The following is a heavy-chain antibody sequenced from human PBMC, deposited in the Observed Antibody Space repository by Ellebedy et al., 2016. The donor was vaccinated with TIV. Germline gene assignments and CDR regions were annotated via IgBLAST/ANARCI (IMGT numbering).Heavy chain of an antibody. CDR2: INPNSGGT. CDR3: AREVWEAGTGFDP. Sequence: ASVKVSCKASGYTFTSYGINWVRQAPGQGLEWMGWINPNSGGTNYAQKFQGWVTMTRDTSISTAYMELSRLRSDDTAVYYCAREVWEAGTGFDPWGQGTLVTVSS. CDR1: GYTFTSYG. D-gene: IGHD1-1*01. J-gene: IGHJ5*02. V-gene: IGHV1-2*04.